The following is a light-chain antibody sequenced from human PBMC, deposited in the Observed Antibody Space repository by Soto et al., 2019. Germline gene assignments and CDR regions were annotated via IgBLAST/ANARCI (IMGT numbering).Light chain of an antibody. CDR3: QSYDSSLSGWV. V-gene: IGLV1-40*01. CDR2: GNN. J-gene: IGLJ3*02. Sequence: QSVLTQPPSVSGAPGQKVTISCTRSSSNIGAAYDVHWYQHLPGTAPKLLIYGNNTRPSGVPDRFSGYKSGTSASLAITGLQAEDEADYYCQSYDSSLSGWVFGGGTKLTVL. CDR1: SSNIGAAYD.